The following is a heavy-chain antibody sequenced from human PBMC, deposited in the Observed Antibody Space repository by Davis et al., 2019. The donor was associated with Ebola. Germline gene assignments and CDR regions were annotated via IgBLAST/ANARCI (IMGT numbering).Heavy chain of an antibody. V-gene: IGHV4-59*03. CDR1: DGSISRHY. CDR2: IYYTGSA. CDR3: SERGSSV. D-gene: IGHD3-10*01. Sequence: PGGSLRLSCSFSDGSISRHYWSWIRQPPGKRLEWIGSIYYTGSAYYNSSLASRATISVDTSKNQFSLKLTSVAAADTAMYYCSERGSSVWGQGSLVTVSS. J-gene: IGHJ4*02.